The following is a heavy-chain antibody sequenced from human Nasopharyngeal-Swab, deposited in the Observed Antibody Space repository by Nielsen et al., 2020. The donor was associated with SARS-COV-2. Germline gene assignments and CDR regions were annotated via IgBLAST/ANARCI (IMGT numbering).Heavy chain of an antibody. CDR3: SRGGMGTGLDY. V-gene: IGHV3-74*01. CDR1: GFTFSWHW. CDR2: INTDGSNT. D-gene: IGHD1-14*01. Sequence: GGSLRLSCAASGFTFSWHWMRWVRQAPGKGLVWVSYINTDGSNTKYADSVKGRFTISRENAKNTLYLQMNSLTAEDTAVYYCSRGGMGTGLDYWGQGILATVSS. J-gene: IGHJ4*02.